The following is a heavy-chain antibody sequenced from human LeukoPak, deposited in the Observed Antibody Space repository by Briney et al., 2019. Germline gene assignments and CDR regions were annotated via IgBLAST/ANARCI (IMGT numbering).Heavy chain of an antibody. V-gene: IGHV1-46*01. CDR2: INPSGGST. D-gene: IGHD6-13*01. Sequence: ASVKVSCKASGYTFTSYYMHWVRQAPGQGLEWVGIINPSGGSTSYAQKFQGRVTMTRDTSTSTVYMELSSLRSEDTAVYYCARASRGYSSSRGFDYWGQGTLVTVSS. J-gene: IGHJ4*02. CDR3: ARASRGYSSSRGFDY. CDR1: GYTFTSYY.